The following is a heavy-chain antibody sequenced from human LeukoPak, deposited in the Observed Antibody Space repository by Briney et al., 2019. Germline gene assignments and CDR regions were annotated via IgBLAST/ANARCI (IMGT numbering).Heavy chain of an antibody. D-gene: IGHD3-22*01. J-gene: IGHJ6*03. V-gene: IGHV3-53*01. CDR2: TYSGGST. Sequence: GVSLRLSCAASGFSVITNHMTWVRQAPGKGLECVSITYSGGSTFYADSVKGRFTISRDNSKNALYLQMNSLRAEDTAVYYCAREQVVVTGVSVRHYYYYMDVWGKGTTVTVSS. CDR1: GFSVITNH. CDR3: AREQVVVTGVSVRHYYYYMDV.